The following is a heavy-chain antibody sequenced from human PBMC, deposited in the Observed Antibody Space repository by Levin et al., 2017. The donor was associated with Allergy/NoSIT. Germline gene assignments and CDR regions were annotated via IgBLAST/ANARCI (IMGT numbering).Heavy chain of an antibody. Sequence: LSLTCAASGFTFSSYSMNWVRQAPGKGLEWVSYISSSSSTIYYADSVKGRFTISRDNAKNSLYLQMNSLRAEDTAVYYCARTREAAAGEATYYYYGMDVWGQGTTVTVSS. V-gene: IGHV3-48*01. CDR3: ARTREAAAGEATYYYYGMDV. CDR2: ISSSSSTI. D-gene: IGHD6-13*01. J-gene: IGHJ6*02. CDR1: GFTFSSYS.